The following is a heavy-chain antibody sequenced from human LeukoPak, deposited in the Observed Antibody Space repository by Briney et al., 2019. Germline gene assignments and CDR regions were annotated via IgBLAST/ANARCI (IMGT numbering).Heavy chain of an antibody. CDR3: ARFGAAAAVLDY. D-gene: IGHD6-13*01. V-gene: IGHV4-34*01. J-gene: IGHJ4*02. Sequence: PSETLSLTCAVYGGSFSGYYWSWIRQPPGKGLEWVGEINHSGSTNYNPSLKSRVTISVDTSKNQFSLKLSSVTAADTAVYYCARFGAAAAVLDYWGQGTLVTVSS. CDR1: GGSFSGYY. CDR2: INHSGST.